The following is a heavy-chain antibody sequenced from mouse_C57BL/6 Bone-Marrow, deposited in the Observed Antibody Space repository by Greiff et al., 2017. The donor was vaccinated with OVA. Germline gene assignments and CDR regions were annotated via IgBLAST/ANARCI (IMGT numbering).Heavy chain of an antibody. CDR3: ARLRGFFFAY. Sequence: QVHVKQPGAELVKPGASVKMSCKASGYTFTSYWITWVKQRPGQGLEWIGDIYPGSGSTNYNEKFKSKATLTVDTSSSTAYMQLSSLTSEDSAVYYCARLRGFFFAYWGQGTLVTVSA. J-gene: IGHJ3*01. CDR2: IYPGSGST. CDR1: GYTFTSYW. V-gene: IGHV1-55*01.